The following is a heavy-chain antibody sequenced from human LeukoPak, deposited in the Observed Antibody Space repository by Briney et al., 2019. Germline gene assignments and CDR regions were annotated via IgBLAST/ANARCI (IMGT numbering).Heavy chain of an antibody. CDR1: GFAFSNAC. V-gene: IGHV3-15*01. J-gene: IGHJ4*02. D-gene: IGHD5-18*01. CDR2: IKTKTDGGTT. CDR3: TTGTWIQLWLADY. Sequence: GGSLRLSCAASGFAFSNACMSWVRQAPGKGLEWVGHIKTKTDGGTTDYAAPVKGRFTISRDDSKNTLYLQMNSLKTEDTALYYCTTGTWIQLWLADYWGQGTLVTVSS.